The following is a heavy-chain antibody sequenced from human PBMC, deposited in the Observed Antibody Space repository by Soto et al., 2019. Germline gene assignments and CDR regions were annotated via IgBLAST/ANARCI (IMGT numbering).Heavy chain of an antibody. CDR1: GFTFSSYW. CDR3: ARDVDYFDY. CDR2: IKQDGSEK. V-gene: IGHV3-7*04. J-gene: IGHJ4*02. Sequence: EVQLVESGGGLVQPGGSLRLSCAASGFTFSSYWMRWVRQAPGKGLEWVANIKQDGSEKYYVDSVKGRLTISRDNDKNSLYLQMNGLRAEDTAVYYCARDVDYFDYWGQGTLVTVSS.